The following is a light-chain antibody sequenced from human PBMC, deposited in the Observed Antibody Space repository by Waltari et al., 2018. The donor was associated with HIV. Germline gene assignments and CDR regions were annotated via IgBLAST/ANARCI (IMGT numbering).Light chain of an antibody. CDR3: QAWDNGTGI. CDR1: NLGEKF. V-gene: IGLV3-1*01. Sequence: SYDLTQPPSVSVSPGQTASITCSGDNLGEKFASWFQQQPGQSPVLVISRETKRPSGIPEAFSGSNSGNNATLSITGTQVMDEADYYCQAWDNGTGIFGGGTKLTVL. CDR2: RET. J-gene: IGLJ2*01.